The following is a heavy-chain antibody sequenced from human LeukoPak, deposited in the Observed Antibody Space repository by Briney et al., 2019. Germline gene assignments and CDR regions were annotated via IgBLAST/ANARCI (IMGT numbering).Heavy chain of an antibody. D-gene: IGHD6-13*01. Sequence: GGSLRLSCAASGFTFSSYAMSWVRQAPGKGLEWVSAISGSGGSTYYADSVKGRFTISRDNSKNTLYLQMNSLRAEDTAVYYCATGIAAAGTFSLDYWGQGTLVTVSS. CDR2: ISGSGGST. CDR3: ATGIAAAGTFSLDY. CDR1: GFTFSSYA. V-gene: IGHV3-23*01. J-gene: IGHJ4*02.